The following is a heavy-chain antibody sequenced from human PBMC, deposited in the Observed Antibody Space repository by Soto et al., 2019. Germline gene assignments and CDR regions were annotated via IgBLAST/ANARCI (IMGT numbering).Heavy chain of an antibody. Sequence: QVQLVESGGGVVQPGRSLRLSCAASGFTFSDYAIHWVRQAPGKGLAWVALISYDGYTKYYADSVKGRFTISRDNSQNTLYLQINSLSVEDTAVYYWARGEGVAHYFHYWGQGTLVTVSS. CDR3: ARGEGVAHYFHY. CDR2: ISYDGYTK. V-gene: IGHV3-30-3*01. CDR1: GFTFSDYA. J-gene: IGHJ4*02.